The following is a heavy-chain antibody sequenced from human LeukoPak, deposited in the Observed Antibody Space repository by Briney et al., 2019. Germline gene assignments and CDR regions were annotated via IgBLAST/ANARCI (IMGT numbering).Heavy chain of an antibody. CDR1: GDSISTYY. CDR2: ISNSVYT. CDR3: ARHARSDYANAKFDY. J-gene: IGHJ4*02. D-gene: IGHD6-25*01. V-gene: IGHV4-59*08. Sequence: SETLSLTCTVSGDSISTYYWSWIRQPPGKGLEWIGYISNSVYTNYNPSLTSRVTMSVDTSKNQFSLKLISVAAADTAVYYCARHARSDYANAKFDYWGQGALVTVSS.